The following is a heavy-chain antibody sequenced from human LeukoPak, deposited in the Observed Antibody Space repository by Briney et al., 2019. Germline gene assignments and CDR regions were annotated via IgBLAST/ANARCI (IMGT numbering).Heavy chain of an antibody. CDR3: TRGGATSSWYWFF. CDR1: GFTFSSHW. Sequence: GGSLRLSCAASGFTFSSHWMTWVRQVPGKGPEWVASINKDGSEQYYVDSVKGRFTISRDNAKNSLSLQVSSLRAEDTAVYYCTRGGATSSWYWFFWGQGTLVTVSS. J-gene: IGHJ4*02. V-gene: IGHV3-7*01. D-gene: IGHD6-13*01. CDR2: INKDGSEQ.